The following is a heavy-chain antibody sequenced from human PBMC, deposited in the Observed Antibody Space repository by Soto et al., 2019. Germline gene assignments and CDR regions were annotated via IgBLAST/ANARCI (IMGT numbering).Heavy chain of an antibody. Sequence: QVQLVQSGAEVKKPGASVKVSCKASGYTFTSYDINWVRQATGQGLEWMGWMNPNSGNTGYAQKFQGRVTMTRNTSLSTAYMGLSSLRSEDTAVYYCARGLARITMVRGVIRMGYWGQGTLVTVSS. D-gene: IGHD3-10*01. CDR2: MNPNSGNT. J-gene: IGHJ4*02. CDR1: GYTFTSYD. CDR3: ARGLARITMVRGVIRMGY. V-gene: IGHV1-8*01.